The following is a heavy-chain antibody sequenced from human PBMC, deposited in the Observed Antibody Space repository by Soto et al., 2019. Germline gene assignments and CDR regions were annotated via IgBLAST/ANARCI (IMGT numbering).Heavy chain of an antibody. CDR3: ARDRGYDFWSGYYHYYGMDV. V-gene: IGHV3-74*01. D-gene: IGHD3-3*01. CDR1: GFTFRSYW. Sequence: GGSLRLSCAASGFTFRSYWMHWVRQAPGKGLVWVSRIDSDGSSTSYADSVKGRFTISRDNAKNTLYLQMNSLRAEDTAVYYCARDRGYDFWSGYYHYYGMDVWGQGTTVTVSS. CDR2: IDSDGSST. J-gene: IGHJ6*02.